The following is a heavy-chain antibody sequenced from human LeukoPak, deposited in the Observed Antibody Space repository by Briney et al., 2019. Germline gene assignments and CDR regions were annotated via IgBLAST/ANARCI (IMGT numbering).Heavy chain of an antibody. J-gene: IGHJ4*02. Sequence: TSETLSLTCTVSGGSISSYYWSWIRQPPGKGLEWIGYIYYSGSTNYNPSLKSRVTISVDTSKNQFSLKLSSVTAADTAVYYCARGRSSAKTDYWGQGTLVTVSS. CDR2: IYYSGST. D-gene: IGHD3-3*01. CDR1: GGSISSYY. V-gene: IGHV4-59*01. CDR3: ARGRSSAKTDY.